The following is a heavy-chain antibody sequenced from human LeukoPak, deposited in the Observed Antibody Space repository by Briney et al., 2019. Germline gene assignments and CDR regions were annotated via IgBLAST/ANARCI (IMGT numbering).Heavy chain of an antibody. V-gene: IGHV3-23*01. J-gene: IGHJ4*02. D-gene: IGHD3-22*01. CDR3: AKDRHYYDSSGYNY. Sequence: GGSLRLSCAASGFTFSSYGMSWVRQAPGQGLEWVSAISNSGGRTYYADSVKGRFTISRDNSKNTLYLQIKSLRAEDTAVYYCAKDRHYYDSSGYNYWGQGTLVTVSS. CDR1: GFTFSSYG. CDR2: ISNSGGRT.